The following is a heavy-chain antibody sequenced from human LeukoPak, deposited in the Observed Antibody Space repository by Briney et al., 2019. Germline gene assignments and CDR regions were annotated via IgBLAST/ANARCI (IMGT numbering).Heavy chain of an antibody. Sequence: PGGSLRLSCAASGFTFSSYGMHWVRQAPGKGLEWVAFIRYDGSNKYYADPVKGRFTISRDNYKNTLYLQMNSLRAEDTAVYYCARWVCSPTSCYYFDYWGQGSLVVVSS. CDR2: IRYDGSNK. J-gene: IGHJ4*02. D-gene: IGHD2-2*01. CDR1: GFTFSSYG. V-gene: IGHV3-30*02. CDR3: ARWVCSPTSCYYFDY.